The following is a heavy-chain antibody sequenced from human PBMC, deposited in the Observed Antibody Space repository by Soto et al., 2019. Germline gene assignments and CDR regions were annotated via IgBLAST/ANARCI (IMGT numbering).Heavy chain of an antibody. CDR3: ARDLSEITILPGEDY. V-gene: IGHV1-69*12. Sequence: QVQLVQSGAEVKKPGSSVKVSCKASGGTFSSYAISWARQAPGQGLEWMGGIIPIFGTANYAQKFQGRVTITADESPSTAYMELSSLRSEDTAVYYCARDLSEITILPGEDYWGQGTLVTVSS. CDR2: IIPIFGTA. CDR1: GGTFSSYA. J-gene: IGHJ4*02. D-gene: IGHD3-3*01.